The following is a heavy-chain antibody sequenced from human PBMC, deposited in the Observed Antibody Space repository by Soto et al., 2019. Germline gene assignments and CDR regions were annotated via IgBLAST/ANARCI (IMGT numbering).Heavy chain of an antibody. CDR1: GFTFSSYS. Sequence: EVQLVESGGGLVKPGGSLRLSCAASGFTFSSYSMNWVRQAPGKGLEWVSSISSSSYIYYADSVKGRFTISRDNAKNSLYLQMNSLRAEDTAVYYCAREASYDFWSGYYPYGMDVWGQGTTVTVSS. D-gene: IGHD3-3*01. CDR2: ISSSSYI. V-gene: IGHV3-21*01. J-gene: IGHJ6*02. CDR3: AREASYDFWSGYYPYGMDV.